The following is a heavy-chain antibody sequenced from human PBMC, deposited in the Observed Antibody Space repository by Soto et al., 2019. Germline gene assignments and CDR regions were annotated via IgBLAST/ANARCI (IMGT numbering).Heavy chain of an antibody. V-gene: IGHV3-30*18. Sequence: GSLRLSCAASGFTFRGYGMHWVRQAPGRGLEWVALISHDGSIKYYADSVRGRFTISRDNSKNTLYLQMNSLRAEDTAVYYCANSEYSRYKNIDVWGQGTTVTVSS. D-gene: IGHD5-18*01. CDR1: GFTFRGYG. J-gene: IGHJ6*02. CDR3: ANSEYSRYKNIDV. CDR2: ISHDGSIK.